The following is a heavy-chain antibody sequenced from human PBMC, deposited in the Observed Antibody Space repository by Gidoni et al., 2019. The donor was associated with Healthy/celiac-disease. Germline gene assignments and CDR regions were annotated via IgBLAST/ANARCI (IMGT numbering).Heavy chain of an antibody. CDR3: AKERRSRVHYYYYGIDV. V-gene: IGHV3-9*01. CDR1: GFTFDDYA. D-gene: IGHD3-10*01. Sequence: EVQLVESGGGLVQPGRSLGLSCAASGFTFDDYAMHWVRQAPGKGLGWVSGSRWNSGSRGYADSVKGRFTITRDNAKNSLYLQMNSLRAEDTALYYCAKERRSRVHYYYYGIDVWGQGTTVTVSS. CDR2: SRWNSGSR. J-gene: IGHJ6*02.